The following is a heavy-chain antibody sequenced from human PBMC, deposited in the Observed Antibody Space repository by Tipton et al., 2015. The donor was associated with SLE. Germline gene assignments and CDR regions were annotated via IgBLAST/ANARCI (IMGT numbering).Heavy chain of an antibody. J-gene: IGHJ6*02. CDR1: EFFVNGHY. D-gene: IGHD2-21*02. CDR3: ARGMVTWRGAIIGVDV. V-gene: IGHV3-53*05. Sequence: SLRLSCAASEFFVNGHYMSWVRQAPGKGLEWVSVIYSGGSTYYADSVKGRFTISRDNSKNTLYLQMNSLRAEDTAVYYCARGMVTWRGAIIGVDVWGQGTTVNVSS. CDR2: IYSGGST.